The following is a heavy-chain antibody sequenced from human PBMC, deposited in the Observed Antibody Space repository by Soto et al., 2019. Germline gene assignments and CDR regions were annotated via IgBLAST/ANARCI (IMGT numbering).Heavy chain of an antibody. V-gene: IGHV5-10-1*01. CDR2: IDPSDSYT. Sequence: GESLKISCKGSGYSFTSYWISWVRQMPGKGLEWMGRIDPSDSYTNYSPSFQGHVTISADKSISTAYLQWSSLEASDTAMYYCARLVVVPAAIYGMDVWGQGTTVTVSS. CDR1: GYSFTSYW. D-gene: IGHD2-2*01. CDR3: ARLVVVPAAIYGMDV. J-gene: IGHJ6*02.